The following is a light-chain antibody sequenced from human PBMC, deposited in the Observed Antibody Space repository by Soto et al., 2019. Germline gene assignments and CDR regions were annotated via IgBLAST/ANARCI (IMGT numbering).Light chain of an antibody. CDR1: QSISRW. CDR3: QQYKDYWT. V-gene: IGKV1-5*03. CDR2: ETS. J-gene: IGKJ1*01. Sequence: DVQMTPSPSTLSASVVDRVTITCRASQSISRWLAWYQQKPGKAPKLLIYETSSLEDGVPSRFTGSGSGTEFSLTITSLQPEDFASYYCQQYKDYWTFGQGTKVDI.